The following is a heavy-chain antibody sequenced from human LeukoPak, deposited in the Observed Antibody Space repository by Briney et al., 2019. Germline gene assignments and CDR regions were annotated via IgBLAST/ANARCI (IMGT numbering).Heavy chain of an antibody. CDR2: FYYSGST. CDR3: ARSHRKGDGGGFNY. D-gene: IGHD3-16*01. J-gene: IGHJ4*02. CDR1: GSSIISASYY. V-gene: IGHV4-61*01. Sequence: SETLSLTCTVSGSSIISASYYWGWIRQSPGGGLEWIGFFYYSGSTNYNPSLKSRVTISVDTSKNQFSLKLNSVTAADTAVYYCARSHRKGDGGGFNYWGQGTLVTVSS.